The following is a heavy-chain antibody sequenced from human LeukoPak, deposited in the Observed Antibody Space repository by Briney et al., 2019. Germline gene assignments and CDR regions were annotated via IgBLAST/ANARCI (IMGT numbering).Heavy chain of an antibody. CDR1: GFTVDSNY. CDR3: ARGDDSGYYDYFDY. D-gene: IGHD3-22*01. CDR2: IYTGGNT. Sequence: GGSLRLSCAASGFTVDSNYLSWVRQTPGKGLEWVSTIYTGGNTYYAASVKGRFTISRDFSKNTVFLHMNSLRAEDTAMYYCARGDDSGYYDYFDYWGQGALVTVSS. J-gene: IGHJ4*02. V-gene: IGHV3-53*01.